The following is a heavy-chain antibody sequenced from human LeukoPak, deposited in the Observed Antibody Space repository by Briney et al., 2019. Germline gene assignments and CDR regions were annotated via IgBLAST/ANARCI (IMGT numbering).Heavy chain of an antibody. CDR1: GGSVSSGNYY. CDR2: TSYSGST. D-gene: IGHD3-22*01. V-gene: IGHV4-61*01. CDR3: ARHRPYYDSSGFDY. J-gene: IGHJ4*02. Sequence: SETLSLTCTVSGGSVSSGNYYWTWIRQPPGKGLEWIGYTSYSGSTNYNPSLKSRVTISVDTSKNQFSLKLSSVTAADTAVYYCARHRPYYDSSGFDYWGQGTLVTVSS.